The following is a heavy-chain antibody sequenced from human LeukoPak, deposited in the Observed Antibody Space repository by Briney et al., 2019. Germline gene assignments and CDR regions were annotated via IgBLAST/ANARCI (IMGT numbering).Heavy chain of an antibody. Sequence: ASVKVSCKASGYTFTSYYMHWVRQAPGQGLEWMGGIIPMFGTTNYAQKFQGRVTIAADKSTSTAYMEVSSLRSEDTAVYFCARAVTANILGAFDIWGQGTMVTVSS. J-gene: IGHJ3*02. V-gene: IGHV1-69*06. CDR3: ARAVTANILGAFDI. D-gene: IGHD2-21*02. CDR2: IIPMFGTT. CDR1: GYTFTSYY.